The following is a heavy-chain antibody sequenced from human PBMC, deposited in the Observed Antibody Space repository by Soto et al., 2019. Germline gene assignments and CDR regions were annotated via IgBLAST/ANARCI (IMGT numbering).Heavy chain of an antibody. J-gene: IGHJ5*02. CDR2: FSGSGGST. CDR1: GFTFSSYA. CDR3: AKYQGYYGCSSTSCHNSPGFDP. Sequence: PGGSLRLSCAASGFTFSSYAMSWVRQAPGKELEWVSAFSGSGGSTYYADSVKGRFTISRDNSKNTLYLQLNSLRAEDTAVYYCAKYQGYYGCSSTSCHNSPGFDPWGQGTLVTVSS. D-gene: IGHD2-2*02. V-gene: IGHV3-23*01.